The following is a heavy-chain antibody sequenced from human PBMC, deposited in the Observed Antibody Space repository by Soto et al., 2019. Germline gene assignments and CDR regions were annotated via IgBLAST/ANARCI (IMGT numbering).Heavy chain of an antibody. V-gene: IGHV4-30-2*01. Sequence: SETLSLTCAVSGGSFRSGGYSWSWIRQPPGKGLEWIGNIYHSESSSYNPSLKSRVTMSVDRSKNQFSLKLTSVTAADTAVYYCARDDMGRYLDSWGQGTLVTVSS. J-gene: IGHJ4*02. CDR1: GGSFRSGGYS. D-gene: IGHD1-26*01. CDR2: IYHSESS. CDR3: ARDDMGRYLDS.